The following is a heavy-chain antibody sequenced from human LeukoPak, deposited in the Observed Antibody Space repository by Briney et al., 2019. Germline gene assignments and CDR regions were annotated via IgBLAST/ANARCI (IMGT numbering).Heavy chain of an antibody. CDR2: IKQDGSEK. D-gene: IGHD6-13*01. CDR1: GFTFSSYW. CDR3: ARDLSGVGSSWYVYFDY. Sequence: GGSLRLSCAASGFTFSSYWMSWVRQAPGKGLEWVANIKQDGSEKYYVDSVKGRFTISRDNAKNSLYLQMNSLRAEDTAVYYCARDLSGVGSSWYVYFDYWGQGTLVTVSS. J-gene: IGHJ4*02. V-gene: IGHV3-7*01.